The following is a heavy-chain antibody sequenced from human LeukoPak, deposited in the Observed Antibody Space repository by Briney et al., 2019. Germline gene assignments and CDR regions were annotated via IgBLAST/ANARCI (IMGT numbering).Heavy chain of an antibody. CDR2: IIPIFGTA. J-gene: IGHJ4*02. CDR1: GGTFSSYA. V-gene: IGHV1-69*13. D-gene: IGHD3-10*01. Sequence: SVKVSCKASGGTFSSYATSWVRQAPGQGLEWMGGIIPIFGTANYAQKFQGRVTITADESTSTAYMELSSLRSEDTAVYYCARDVSSGSFSYSFDYWGQGTLVTVSS. CDR3: ARDVSSGSFSYSFDY.